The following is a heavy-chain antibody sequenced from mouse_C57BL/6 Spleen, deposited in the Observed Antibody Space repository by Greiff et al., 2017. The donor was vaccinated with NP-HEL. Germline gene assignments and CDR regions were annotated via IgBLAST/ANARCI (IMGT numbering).Heavy chain of an antibody. CDR2: IYPRSGNT. Sequence: QVQLQQSGAELARPGASVKLSCKASGYTFTSYGISWVKQRTGQGLEWIGEIYPRSGNTYYNEKFKGKATLTADKSSSTAYMELLSLTSEDSAVYFCARGELTFAYWGQGTLVTVSA. CDR1: GYTFTSYG. J-gene: IGHJ3*01. D-gene: IGHD1-3*01. V-gene: IGHV1-81*01. CDR3: ARGELTFAY.